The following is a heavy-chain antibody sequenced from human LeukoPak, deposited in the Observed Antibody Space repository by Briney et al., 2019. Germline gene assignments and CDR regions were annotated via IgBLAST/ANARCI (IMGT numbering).Heavy chain of an antibody. J-gene: IGHJ3*02. Sequence: GGSLRLSWAASGLTFSSYVMHWVRQAPGKGLEWLAVISYDGSNKYYADSVKGRFTISRDNSKNTLYLQLNSLRAEDTAVYYCARDLLDAFDIWGQGTMVTVSS. V-gene: IGHV3-30-3*01. CDR3: ARDLLDAFDI. CDR1: GLTFSSYV. CDR2: ISYDGSNK.